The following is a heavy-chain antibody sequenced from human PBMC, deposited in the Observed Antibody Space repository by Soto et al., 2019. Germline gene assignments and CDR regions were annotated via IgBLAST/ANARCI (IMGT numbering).Heavy chain of an antibody. CDR1: CASISSGNYY. CDR3: ARGGTYLDY. V-gene: IGHV4-30-4*01. Sequence: PSETLSLTCTVSCASISSGNYYWSWIRQPPGKGLEWIGYIYSSGTTYYNPSLESRVTISVDTSKNQFSLKVRSMTAADTAVYYCARGGTYLDYWGQATRVTVSS. CDR2: IYSSGTT. D-gene: IGHD1-26*01. J-gene: IGHJ4*02.